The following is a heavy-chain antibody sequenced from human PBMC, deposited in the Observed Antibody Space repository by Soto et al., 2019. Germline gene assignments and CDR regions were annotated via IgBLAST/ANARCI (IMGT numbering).Heavy chain of an antibody. CDR3: ARGRSDSAGSSFGRRMDV. Sequence: QVQLQESGPGLVKSSETLSLICFVSGEALGSGQSYWNWIRQAPGKGLEWIGQTFVTGATKYSAPPSCRATVSVHTSKGQFSLTLTSVTAADSATYSCARGRSDSAGSSFGRRMDVGGQGTTVTVSS. D-gene: IGHD3-10*01. CDR2: TFVTGAT. V-gene: IGHV4-61*01. J-gene: IGHJ6*02. CDR1: GEALGSGQSY.